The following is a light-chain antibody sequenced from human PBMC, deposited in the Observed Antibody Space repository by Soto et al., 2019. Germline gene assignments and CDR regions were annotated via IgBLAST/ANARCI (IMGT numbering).Light chain of an antibody. CDR3: SSYTRSSPLV. Sequence: QSALTQPASVSGSPGQSITISCTGTSSDVGAYNYVSWYQQHPGNAPKLMIYDVSNRPSGVSNRFSGSKSGNTASLTISGIQAEDEADYYCSSYTRSSPLVFGGGTQLTVL. CDR1: SSDVGAYNY. J-gene: IGLJ2*01. V-gene: IGLV2-14*03. CDR2: DVS.